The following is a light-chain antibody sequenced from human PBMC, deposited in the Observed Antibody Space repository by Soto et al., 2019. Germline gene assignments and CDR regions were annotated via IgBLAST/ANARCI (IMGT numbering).Light chain of an antibody. CDR1: QSVGSSY. Sequence: IVLTQSAGTLSLSPRERATLSSRASQSVGSSYLAWYQQKPGQAPRLLIYGASSRATGIPDRFSGSGSGTDFTLTITRLEPEDFAVYYCQLYGRSITFGQGTRLEIK. CDR3: QLYGRSIT. CDR2: GAS. V-gene: IGKV3-20*01. J-gene: IGKJ5*01.